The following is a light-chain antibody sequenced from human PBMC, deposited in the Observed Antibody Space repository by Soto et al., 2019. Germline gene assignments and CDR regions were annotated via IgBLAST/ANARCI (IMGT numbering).Light chain of an antibody. CDR1: QSVSSRF. J-gene: IGKJ1*01. V-gene: IGKV3-20*01. Sequence: EIVLTQSPGTLSLSPGERATLSCRASQSVSSRFLAWYQQKPGQAPRLVIHGTSTRATGIPDRFSGSGSETDFTLTISRLEPEDFAVYFCQQYFISRTFGQGTKVDIK. CDR3: QQYFISRT. CDR2: GTS.